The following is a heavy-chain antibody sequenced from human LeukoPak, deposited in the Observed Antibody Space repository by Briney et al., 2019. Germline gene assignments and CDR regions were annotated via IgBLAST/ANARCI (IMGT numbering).Heavy chain of an antibody. CDR1: GWSFNDYY. Sequence: SETLSLTCAVYGWSFNDYYWNWIRQPPGKWLEWIGEMNARGDTNFNPSLKSRVTISVDTSKSQFSLRLTSMIAADTAVYYCARGQVPAARGYNWFDPWGQGTLVTVSS. D-gene: IGHD2-2*01. V-gene: IGHV4-34*01. J-gene: IGHJ5*02. CDR2: MNARGDT. CDR3: ARGQVPAARGYNWFDP.